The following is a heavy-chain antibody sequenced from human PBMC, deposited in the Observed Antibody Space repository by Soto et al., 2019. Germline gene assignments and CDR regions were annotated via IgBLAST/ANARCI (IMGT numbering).Heavy chain of an antibody. J-gene: IGHJ3*02. Sequence: ASVKVSCKASGYTFTSYYMHWVRQAPGQGLEWMGIINPSGGSTSYAQEFQGRVTMTRDTSTSTVYMELSSLRSEDTAVYYCARGTSDSSSWYSDAFDIWGQGTMVTVSS. CDR3: ARGTSDSSSWYSDAFDI. V-gene: IGHV1-46*01. D-gene: IGHD6-13*01. CDR1: GYTFTSYY. CDR2: INPSGGST.